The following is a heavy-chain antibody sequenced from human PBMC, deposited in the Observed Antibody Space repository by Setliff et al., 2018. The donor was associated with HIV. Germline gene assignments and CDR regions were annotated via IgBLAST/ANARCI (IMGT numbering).Heavy chain of an antibody. CDR1: GYTFASYG. J-gene: IGHJ4*02. V-gene: IGHV1-18*01. D-gene: IGHD1-26*01. CDR2: ISAYDGNT. CDR3: ARSDWELVLSSFDY. Sequence: ASVKVSCKASGYTFASYGITWVRQAPGQGLEWMGWISAYDGNTNYAQKVRGRVTLTTDTATNTAFMELKNLTSADTAVYFCARSDWELVLSSFDYWGQGTQVTVSS.